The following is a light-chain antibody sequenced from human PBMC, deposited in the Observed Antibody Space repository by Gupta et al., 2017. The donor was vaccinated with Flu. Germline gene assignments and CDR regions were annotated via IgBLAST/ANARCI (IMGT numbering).Light chain of an antibody. J-gene: IGKJ2*01. CDR3: QQRSNWPLYT. V-gene: IGKV3-11*01. CDR2: DVS. Sequence: ATLSLSPGERATLSCRASQSVSSYLAWYQQKPGQAPRLLIYDVSNRATGIPARFSGSGSGTDFTLTISSLEPEDFAVYYCQQRSNWPLYTFGQGTKLEIK. CDR1: QSVSSY.